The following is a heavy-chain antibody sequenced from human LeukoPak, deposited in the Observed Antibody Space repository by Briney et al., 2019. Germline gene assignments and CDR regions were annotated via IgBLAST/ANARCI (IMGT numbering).Heavy chain of an antibody. V-gene: IGHV3-23*01. CDR3: ARDLMGWDLHYFDY. CDR1: GFNFGSYS. D-gene: IGHD1-26*01. Sequence: GGSLRLSCAASGFNFGSYSMTWVRQAPGKGLEWVSVISADSATTFYADSVKGRFTISRDNAKNSLYLQMHSLRAEDTAVYYCARDLMGWDLHYFDYWGQGTLVTVSS. CDR2: ISADSATT. J-gene: IGHJ4*02.